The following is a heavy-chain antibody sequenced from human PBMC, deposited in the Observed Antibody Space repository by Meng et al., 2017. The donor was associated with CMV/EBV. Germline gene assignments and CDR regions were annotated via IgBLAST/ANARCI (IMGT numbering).Heavy chain of an antibody. CDR1: GFTFSNFA. J-gene: IGHJ4*02. CDR2: ISGSGVST. D-gene: IGHD4-17*01. V-gene: IGHV3-23*01. CDR3: ARERGDYGDYGY. Sequence: GGSLRLSCAASGFTFSNFAMNWVRQAPGKGLEWVSSISGSGVSTNYADSVKGRFTISRDNAKNSLYLQMNSLRAEDTAVYYCARERGDYGDYGYWGQGTLVTVSS.